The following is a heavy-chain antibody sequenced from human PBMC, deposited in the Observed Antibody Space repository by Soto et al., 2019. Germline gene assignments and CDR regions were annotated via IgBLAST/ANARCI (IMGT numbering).Heavy chain of an antibody. J-gene: IGHJ4*02. CDR2: IDPSDSYT. CDR1: GYSFTSYW. D-gene: IGHD6-13*01. CDR3: ARLYSSNEYDY. V-gene: IGHV5-10-1*01. Sequence: GESLKISCKGSGYSFTSYWISWVRQMPGKGLEWMGRIDPSDSYTSHSPSFQGHVTISADKSISTAYLQWSSLKASDTAIYYCARLYSSNEYDYWGQGTLVTVSS.